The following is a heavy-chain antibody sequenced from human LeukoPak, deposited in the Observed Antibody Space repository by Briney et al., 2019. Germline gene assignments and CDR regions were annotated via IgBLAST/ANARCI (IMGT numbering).Heavy chain of an antibody. J-gene: IGHJ4*02. V-gene: IGHV3-23*01. D-gene: IGHD6-19*01. Sequence: GRSLRLSCAASEFTFSTYHISWVRQAPGRGLEWVSVISGSGGSTYYADSVKGRCIISRDNSKNTLYLQMNSLRAEDTAVYYCARDRVAVAGGFDYWGQGTLVTVSS. CDR3: ARDRVAVAGGFDY. CDR2: ISGSGGST. CDR1: EFTFSTYH.